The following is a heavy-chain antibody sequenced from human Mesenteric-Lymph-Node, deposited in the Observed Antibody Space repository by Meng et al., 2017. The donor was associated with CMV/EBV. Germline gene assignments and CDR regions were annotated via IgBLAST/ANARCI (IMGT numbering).Heavy chain of an antibody. Sequence: GSLRLSCVVSGVSIKTYYWTWIRQPPGKRLEWIGYFYYSGSNNYNPSLNSRVTISLDTSRNQISLNLRSVTAADTAMYYCAGGRWSNFDYWGQGRLVTVSS. V-gene: IGHV4-59*01. J-gene: IGHJ4*02. CDR2: FYYSGSN. D-gene: IGHD4-23*01. CDR1: GVSIKTYY. CDR3: AGGRWSNFDY.